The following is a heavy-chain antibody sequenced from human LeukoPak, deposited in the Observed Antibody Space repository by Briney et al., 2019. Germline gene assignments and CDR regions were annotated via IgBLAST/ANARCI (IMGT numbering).Heavy chain of an antibody. D-gene: IGHD3-22*01. CDR2: VSGSGGRT. Sequence: GGSLRLSCAASGFTFSTYAMSWVRQAPGKGLEWVSAVSGSGGRTYYADSVKGRFTISRDNSKNTLYLQMNSLRAEDTAFYYCAKDVANYYDSSGYYYSTRHYFDYWGQGTLVTVSS. J-gene: IGHJ4*02. V-gene: IGHV3-23*01. CDR3: AKDVANYYDSSGYYYSTRHYFDY. CDR1: GFTFSTYA.